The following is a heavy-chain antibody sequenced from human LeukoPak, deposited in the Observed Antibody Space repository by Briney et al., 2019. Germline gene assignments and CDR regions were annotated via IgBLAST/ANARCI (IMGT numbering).Heavy chain of an antibody. J-gene: IGHJ4*02. CDR1: GGSISSGGYY. D-gene: IGHD3-22*01. CDR2: IYDSGST. CDR3: ARVTMIVVVIDY. Sequence: PSQTLSLTCTVPGGSISSGGYYWNWIRQHSGRGLEWIGYIYDSGSTYYNPSLKSRVTISVDTSKNHFSLKLSSVTAADTAVYYCARVTMIVVVIDYWGQGTLVTVSS. V-gene: IGHV4-31*03.